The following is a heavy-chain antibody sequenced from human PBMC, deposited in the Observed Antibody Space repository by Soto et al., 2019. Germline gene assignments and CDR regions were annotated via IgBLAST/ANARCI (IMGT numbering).Heavy chain of an antibody. D-gene: IGHD3-22*01. J-gene: IGHJ4*02. CDR2: IYYSGST. CDR1: GGSICSGDYY. V-gene: IGHV4-30-4*01. Sequence: SETLSLTCTVSGGSICSGDYYWSWIRQPPGKGLEWIGYIYYSGSTYYNPSLKSRVTISVDTSKNQFSLKLSSVTAADTAVYYCARAPNPYYYDSSGYSPLDYWGQGTLVTVSS. CDR3: ARAPNPYYYDSSGYSPLDY.